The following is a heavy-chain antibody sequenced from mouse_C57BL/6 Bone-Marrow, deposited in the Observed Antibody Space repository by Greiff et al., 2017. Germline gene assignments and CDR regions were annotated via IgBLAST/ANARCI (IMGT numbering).Heavy chain of an antibody. CDR1: GFTFSDYG. CDR2: ISSGSSTI. Sequence: EVKLVESGGGLVKPGGSLKLSCAASGFTFSDYGMHWVRQAPEKGLEWVAYISSGSSTIYYADTVKGRFTISRDNAKNTLFLHMTSLRSEDTAMYYCARGFKWGQGTSVTVSS. CDR3: ARGFK. V-gene: IGHV5-17*01. J-gene: IGHJ4*01.